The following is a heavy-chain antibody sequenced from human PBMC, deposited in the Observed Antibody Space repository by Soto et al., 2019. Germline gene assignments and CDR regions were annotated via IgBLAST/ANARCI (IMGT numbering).Heavy chain of an antibody. CDR2: ISAYNGNT. Sequence: VASVKVSCKASGYTFTSYGISWVRQAPGQGLEWMGWISAYNGNTNYAQKLQGRVTMTTDTSTSTAYMELRSLRSDDTAVYYCARDGRYAFWSGYYGAPDAFDIWGQGTMVTV. J-gene: IGHJ3*02. V-gene: IGHV1-18*01. D-gene: IGHD3-3*01. CDR3: ARDGRYAFWSGYYGAPDAFDI. CDR1: GYTFTSYG.